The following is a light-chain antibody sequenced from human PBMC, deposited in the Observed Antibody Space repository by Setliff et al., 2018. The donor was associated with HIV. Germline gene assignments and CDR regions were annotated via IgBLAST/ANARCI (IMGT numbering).Light chain of an antibody. CDR3: SSYITNSTSYV. Sequence: QSVLTQPASVSGSPGQSITISCTGTSSDVGAYNYVSWYQQHPGKAPKLMIYEVSNRPSGVSNRFSGSKSGNTASLTISGLQAEDEADYYCSSYITNSTSYVFGTGTKVTV. V-gene: IGLV2-14*01. CDR2: EVS. CDR1: SSDVGAYNY. J-gene: IGLJ1*01.